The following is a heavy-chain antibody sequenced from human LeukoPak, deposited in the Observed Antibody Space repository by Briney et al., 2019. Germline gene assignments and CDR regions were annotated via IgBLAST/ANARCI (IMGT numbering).Heavy chain of an antibody. Sequence: GASVKVSCKASGGTFSSYAISWVRQAPGQGLEWMGWINPNSGGTNYAQKFQGRVTTTRDTSISTAYMELSRLRSDDTAVYYCARDRGVVPAAPFDYWGQGTLVTVSS. V-gene: IGHV1-2*02. D-gene: IGHD2-2*01. CDR3: ARDRGVVPAAPFDY. CDR2: INPNSGGT. CDR1: GGTFSSYA. J-gene: IGHJ4*02.